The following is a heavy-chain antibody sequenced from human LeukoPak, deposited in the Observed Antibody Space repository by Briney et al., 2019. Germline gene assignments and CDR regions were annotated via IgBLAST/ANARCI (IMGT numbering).Heavy chain of an antibody. CDR2: ISSSGYST. CDR3: AKTTYASNSSGWYDHFDY. Sequence: MSGGSLRLSCAASGFTFSSYSMNWVRQAPGKGLEWVSTISSSGYSTYYADSVKGRFTISRDNSKNTLNLQLNSLRAEDTTVYYCAKTTYASNSSGWYDHFDYWGQGTLVTVSS. CDR1: GFTFSSYS. V-gene: IGHV3-21*04. D-gene: IGHD6-19*01. J-gene: IGHJ4*02.